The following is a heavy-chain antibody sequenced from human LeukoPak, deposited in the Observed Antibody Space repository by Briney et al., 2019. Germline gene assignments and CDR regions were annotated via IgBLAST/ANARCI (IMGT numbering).Heavy chain of an antibody. CDR3: AREFEATGFWALDY. J-gene: IGHJ4*02. Sequence: GSLRLSCKVSGFTFNSYWMHWVRQAPGKGLVWVARMNNDGRVISYADSVKGRFTISRDNAKNTLYLQMNSLRAEDTAVYYCAREFEATGFWALDYWGQGTLVTASS. D-gene: IGHD3-16*01. CDR1: GFTFNSYW. V-gene: IGHV3-74*01. CDR2: MNNDGRVI.